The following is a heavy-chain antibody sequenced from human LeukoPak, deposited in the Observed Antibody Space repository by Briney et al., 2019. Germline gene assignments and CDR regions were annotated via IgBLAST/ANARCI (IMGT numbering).Heavy chain of an antibody. CDR3: ARDEGACIQRL. CDR1: GGSISNYS. Sequence: PSETLSLTCTVSGGSISNYSWSWIRQPPGMGLEWIGYIYNSGSTNYNPSLKSRVTISVDTSKNQFSLKLSSVAAADTAVYYCARDEGACIQRLWGQGTLVTVSS. CDR2: IYNSGST. D-gene: IGHD5-18*01. V-gene: IGHV4-59*01. J-gene: IGHJ4*02.